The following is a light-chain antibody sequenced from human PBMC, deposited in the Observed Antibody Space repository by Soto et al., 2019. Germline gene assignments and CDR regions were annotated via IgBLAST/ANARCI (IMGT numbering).Light chain of an antibody. Sequence: DIVLTQSPGTLSLSPGERATLSCRASQLVVTDYLHWYQQKPGQAPRLLIYGALNRATGIPDRFSGSGSRTDFTLTISRLEPEDCAVYYCQLFGRSVTFGHRTKVDVK. CDR3: QLFGRSVT. CDR2: GAL. V-gene: IGKV3-20*01. CDR1: QLVVTDY. J-gene: IGKJ3*01.